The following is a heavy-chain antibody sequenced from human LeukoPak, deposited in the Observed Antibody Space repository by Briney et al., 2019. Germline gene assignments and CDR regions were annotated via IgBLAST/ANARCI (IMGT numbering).Heavy chain of an antibody. CDR2: ISSSSSYI. CDR1: GFTFSSYS. V-gene: IGHV3-21*01. D-gene: IGHD6-13*01. J-gene: IGHJ4*02. CDR3: GRWWGAVAATPRGY. Sequence: GGSLRLSWAASGFTFSSYSMNWVRQAPGKGLEGVASISSSSSYIYYADSVKGRFTISRDNAKNSLYLQMNSLRAEDTAVYYCGRWWGAVAATPRGYWGQGTLVTVSS.